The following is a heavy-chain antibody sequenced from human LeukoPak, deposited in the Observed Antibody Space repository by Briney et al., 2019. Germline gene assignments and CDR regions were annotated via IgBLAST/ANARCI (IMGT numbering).Heavy chain of an antibody. J-gene: IGHJ6*02. CDR1: GFTYSKYA. Sequence: GGSLRLSCAASGFTYSKYAMSWVRQAPGKGLEWVSTISGSGGSTYYADSVKGRFTISRDNSKNTLYLQMNSLRAEDTAVYYCASVLEGYHYYGMAICGQGTTVTVSS. V-gene: IGHV3-23*01. CDR3: ASVLEGYHYYGMAI. CDR2: ISGSGGST. D-gene: IGHD1-1*01.